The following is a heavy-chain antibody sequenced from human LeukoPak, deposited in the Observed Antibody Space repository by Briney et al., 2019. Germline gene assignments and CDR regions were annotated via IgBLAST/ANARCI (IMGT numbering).Heavy chain of an antibody. CDR2: INPSGTGT. CDR1: GYTITNNY. CDR3: ATDHSMANTAWWFDP. Sequence: ASVNVSCKASGYTITNNYMHWVRQAPGQGLEWMGLINPSGTGTRYAQKFRGRITMSKDTSTSTVYMALSSLRSEDTAFYYCATDHSMANTAWWFDPWGQGTLVTVSS. J-gene: IGHJ5*02. D-gene: IGHD5-24*01. V-gene: IGHV1-46*01.